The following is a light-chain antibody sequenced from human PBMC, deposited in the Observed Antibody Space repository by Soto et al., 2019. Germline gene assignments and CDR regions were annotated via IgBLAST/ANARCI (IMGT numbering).Light chain of an antibody. CDR1: QSVSSN. J-gene: IGKJ1*01. Sequence: EIVMTQSSATLSVSPGERATLSCRASQSVSSNLAWYQQKPGQAPRLLIYGASTRATGIPARFSGGGSGTEFTLTISSLQSEDFAVYYCQQYNNWPPWTFGQGTKV. CDR3: QQYNNWPPWT. V-gene: IGKV3-15*01. CDR2: GAS.